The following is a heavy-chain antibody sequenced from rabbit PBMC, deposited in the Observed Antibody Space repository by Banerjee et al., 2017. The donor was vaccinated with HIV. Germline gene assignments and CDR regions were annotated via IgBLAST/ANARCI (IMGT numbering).Heavy chain of an antibody. D-gene: IGHD4-1*01. J-gene: IGHJ4*01. Sequence: QEQLVESGGDLVKPEGSLTLTCTASGFSFSNKYGMCWVRQAPGKGPEWIGTIYAGSSGITDYASWVNGRFTISKTSSTTVTLQMTSLTAADTASYFCARDLAGVIGWNFNLWGPGTLVTVS. CDR3: ARDLAGVIGWNFNL. V-gene: IGHV1S45*01. CDR1: GFSFSNKYG. CDR2: IYAGSSGIT.